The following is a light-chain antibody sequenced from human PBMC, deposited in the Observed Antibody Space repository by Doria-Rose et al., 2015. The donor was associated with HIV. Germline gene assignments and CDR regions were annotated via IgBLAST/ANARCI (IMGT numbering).Light chain of an antibody. CDR3: QQYGTSRGT. Sequence: EIVMTQSPGTLSLSPGERATLSCRASQRVQSSYLAWYQLKPGQAPRLLIYDASTRATGIPDRFRGSGSGTDFTLTISRLEPEDVAVYYCQQYGTSRGTFGQGTRLEIK. CDR1: QRVQSSY. CDR2: DAS. J-gene: IGKJ5*01. V-gene: IGKV3-20*01.